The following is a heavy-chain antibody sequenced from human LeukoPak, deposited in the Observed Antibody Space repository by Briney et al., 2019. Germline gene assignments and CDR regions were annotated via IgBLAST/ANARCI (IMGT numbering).Heavy chain of an antibody. CDR3: ARLDTGYSSSWYWGAFDI. V-gene: IGHV4-34*01. CDR1: GGSFSGYY. D-gene: IGHD6-13*01. Sequence: SETLSLTCAVYGGSFSGYYWSWIRQPPGKGLEWIGEINHSGSTNYNPSLKSRVTISVDTSKNQFSLKLSSVTAADTAVYYCARLDTGYSSSWYWGAFDIWGQGTMVTVSS. CDR2: INHSGST. J-gene: IGHJ3*02.